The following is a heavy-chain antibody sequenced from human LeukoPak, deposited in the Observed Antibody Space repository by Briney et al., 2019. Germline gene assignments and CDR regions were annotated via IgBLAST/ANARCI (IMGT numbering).Heavy chain of an antibody. V-gene: IGHV3-9*03. Sequence: GGSLRLSCAASGFTFDDYAMHWVRQAPGKGLEWVSGISWNSGSIGYADSVKGRFTISRDNAKNSLYLQMNSLRAEDMALYYCAKAATPAAISMTRAFDIWGQGTMVTVSS. CDR1: GFTFDDYA. CDR3: AKAATPAAISMTRAFDI. D-gene: IGHD2-2*02. CDR2: ISWNSGSI. J-gene: IGHJ3*02.